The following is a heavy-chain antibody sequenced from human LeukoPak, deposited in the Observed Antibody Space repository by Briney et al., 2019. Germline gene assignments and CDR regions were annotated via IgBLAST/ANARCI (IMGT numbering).Heavy chain of an antibody. Sequence: KPSQTLSLTCTVSGGSISSGDYYWSWIRQPPGKGLEWIGYIYYSGSTNYNPSLKSRVTISVDTSKNQFSLKLSSVTAADTAVYYCARGTYYYDIHPKRWGLISGPFDAFDIWGQGTMVTVSS. CDR3: ARGTYYYDIHPKRWGLISGPFDAFDI. CDR2: IYYSGST. V-gene: IGHV4-30-4*08. CDR1: GGSISSGDYY. J-gene: IGHJ3*02. D-gene: IGHD3-22*01.